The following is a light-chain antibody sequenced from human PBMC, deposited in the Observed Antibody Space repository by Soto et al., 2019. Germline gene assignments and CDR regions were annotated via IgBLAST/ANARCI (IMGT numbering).Light chain of an antibody. J-gene: IGKJ5*01. CDR1: QYINTS. V-gene: IGKV3D-11*01. CDR2: DAS. CDR3: HQRQYWHPIT. Sequence: EILFTQSPATLSSFPGDRVTLSCRASQYINTSLASYQHRPGQAPRLLIYDASKRAPGIPARFSGSGSGTDFTLTISSLEHDDFAVHYCHQRQYWHPITFGQGTRLEIK.